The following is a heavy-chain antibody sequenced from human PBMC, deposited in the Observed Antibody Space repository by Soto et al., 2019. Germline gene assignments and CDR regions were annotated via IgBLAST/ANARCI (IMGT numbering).Heavy chain of an antibody. CDR1: GGTVNNYS. Sequence: QVQLVQSGAEVKRPGSSVKVSCKASGGTVNNYSINWVRQAPGQGLEWMGGIVPLFGTVNYALKFRGRVTITADESTSTAYMELSSLISDDTAVYYCARVGGSDSYSHYVAYWGQGTQVTVSS. J-gene: IGHJ4*02. D-gene: IGHD5-12*01. CDR3: ARVGGSDSYSHYVAY. CDR2: IVPLFGTV. V-gene: IGHV1-69*12.